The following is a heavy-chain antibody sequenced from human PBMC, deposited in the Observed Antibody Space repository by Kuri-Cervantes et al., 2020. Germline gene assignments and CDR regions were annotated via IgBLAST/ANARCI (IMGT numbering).Heavy chain of an antibody. D-gene: IGHD4-23*01. CDR3: ARGGPTVVTPEGSFDY. CDR1: GYTFTSYD. V-gene: IGHV1-8*02. Sequence: ASVKVSCKASGYTFTSYDINWVRQATGQGLEWMGWMNPNSGNTGYAQKFQGRVTMTRNTSISTAYMELSSLRSEDTAVYYCARGGPTVVTPEGSFDYWGQGTLVTVSS. J-gene: IGHJ4*02. CDR2: MNPNSGNT.